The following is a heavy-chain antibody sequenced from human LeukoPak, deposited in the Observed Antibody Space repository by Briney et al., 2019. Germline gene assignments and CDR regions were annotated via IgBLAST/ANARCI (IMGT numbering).Heavy chain of an antibody. J-gene: IGHJ5*02. V-gene: IGHV3-30*18. CDR3: AKDKGIAAAYEAQYNWFDP. Sequence: GGSLRLSCAASGFTFSSYGMHWVRQAPGKGLEWVAVISYDGSNKYYADSAKGRFTISRDNSKNTLYLQMNSLRAEDTAVYYCAKDKGIAAAYEAQYNWFDPWGQGTLVTVSS. CDR2: ISYDGSNK. D-gene: IGHD6-13*01. CDR1: GFTFSSYG.